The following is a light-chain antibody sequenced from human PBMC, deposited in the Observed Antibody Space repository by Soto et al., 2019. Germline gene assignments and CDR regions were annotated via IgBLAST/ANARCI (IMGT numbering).Light chain of an antibody. CDR3: QQYCSSPRT. CDR1: QSVSRSF. V-gene: IGKV3-20*01. Sequence: EIVLTQSPGTLSLSPGERATLSCRASQSVSRSFLAWYQQKPGQAPRLLIYGASSRATGIPDRFSGSGSGPDFTLTISRLEPEDFAVYYCQQYCSSPRTFGQGTKVEIK. J-gene: IGKJ1*01. CDR2: GAS.